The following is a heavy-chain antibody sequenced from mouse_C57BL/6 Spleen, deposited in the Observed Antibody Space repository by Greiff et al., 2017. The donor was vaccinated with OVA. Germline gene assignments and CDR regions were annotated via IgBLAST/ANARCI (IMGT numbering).Heavy chain of an antibody. V-gene: IGHV6-3*01. CDR2: IRLKSDNYAT. CDR1: GFTFSNYW. J-gene: IGHJ2*01. D-gene: IGHD1-1*01. Sequence: EVQLVESGGGLVQPGGSMKLSCVASGFTFSNYWMNWVRQSPEKGLEWVAQIRLKSDNYATHYAESVKGRFTISRDDSKSSVYLQMNNLRAEDTGIYYCTGGPNLFPLWGQGTTLTVSS. CDR3: TGGPNLFPL.